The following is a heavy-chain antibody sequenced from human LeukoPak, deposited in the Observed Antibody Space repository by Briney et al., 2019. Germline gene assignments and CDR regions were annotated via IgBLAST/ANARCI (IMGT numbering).Heavy chain of an antibody. J-gene: IGHJ6*03. CDR3: ARERGDSMALYYYYMDV. D-gene: IGHD4/OR15-4a*01. CDR2: ISSSSSYI. CDR1: GFTFSSYS. V-gene: IGHV3-21*01. Sequence: GGSLRLSCAASGFTFSSYSMNWVRQAPGKGLEWVSSISSSSSYIYYADSVKGRFTISRDNAKNSLYLQMNSLRAEDTAVYYCARERGDSMALYYYYMDVWGKGTTVTDS.